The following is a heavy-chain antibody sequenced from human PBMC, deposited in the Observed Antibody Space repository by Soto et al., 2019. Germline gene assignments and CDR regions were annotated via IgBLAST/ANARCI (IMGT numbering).Heavy chain of an antibody. J-gene: IGHJ4*02. CDR3: ASSKYTTTWSAGLDY. Sequence: ASVKVSCKASGYTFNNYAINWGRQAHGQGLEWMGWISADTGDTNYAQKLQGRVTMATDTSTSTAYMQLRTLRSDDTAVYYCASSKYTTTWSAGLDYWGQGTLVTVSS. CDR1: GYTFNNYA. CDR2: ISADTGDT. V-gene: IGHV1-18*01. D-gene: IGHD6-13*01.